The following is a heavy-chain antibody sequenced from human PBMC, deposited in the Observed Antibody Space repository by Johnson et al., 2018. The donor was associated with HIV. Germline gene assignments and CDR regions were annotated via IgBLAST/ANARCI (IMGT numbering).Heavy chain of an antibody. CDR2: ISYDVSNK. Sequence: QVQLVESGGGLVQSGGSLRLSCAASGFTFSSYAMHWVRQAPGKGLEWVTVISYDVSNKYYADSVKRRFTISRDNSKNTLYLQMNSLRGEYTAVYYCAREGYDSSGYSDAFDIWGQGTMVTVSS. J-gene: IGHJ3*02. V-gene: IGHV3-30*04. CDR3: AREGYDSSGYSDAFDI. D-gene: IGHD3-22*01. CDR1: GFTFSSYA.